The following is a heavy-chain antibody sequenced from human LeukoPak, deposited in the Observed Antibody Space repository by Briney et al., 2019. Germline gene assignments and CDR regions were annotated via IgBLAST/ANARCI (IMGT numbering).Heavy chain of an antibody. CDR1: GGSISSGDYY. J-gene: IGHJ4*02. CDR3: ARLALWFGEPYPIQDQRDY. V-gene: IGHV4-30-4*01. D-gene: IGHD3-10*01. Sequence: SETLSLTCTVSGGSISSGDYYWSWIRQPPGKGLEWIGYIYYSGSTYYNPSLKSRVTISVDTSKNQFSLKLSSVTAADTAVYYCARLALWFGEPYPIQDQRDYWGQGTLVTVSS. CDR2: IYYSGST.